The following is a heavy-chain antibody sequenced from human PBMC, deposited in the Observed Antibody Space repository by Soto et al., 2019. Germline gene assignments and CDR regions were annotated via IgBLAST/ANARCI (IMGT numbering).Heavy chain of an antibody. J-gene: IGHJ4*02. CDR1: GGSFSGYY. D-gene: IGHD3-22*01. CDR3: ARERHQHYYDSSGYYCRHAPPTSLTFDY. Sequence: SGALALTCAVYGGSFSGYYWGGIVQPPGKVLEWVGEINHGGSTNYNPTLKSRVTISVDKPKNQSSLKLSSVTAADTAVYYCARERHQHYYDSSGYYCRHAPPTSLTFDYWGPGTPV. CDR2: INHGGST. V-gene: IGHV4-34*01.